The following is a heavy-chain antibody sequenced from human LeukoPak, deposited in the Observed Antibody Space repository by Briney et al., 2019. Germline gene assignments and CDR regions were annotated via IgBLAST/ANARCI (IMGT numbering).Heavy chain of an antibody. D-gene: IGHD3-9*01. CDR2: IYSGGST. CDR1: GFTFSSNY. Sequence: GGSLRLSCAASGFTFSSNYMSWVRQAPGKGLEWVSVIYSGGSTYYSDSVKGRFTIFRDNFKNTLYLQMNSLRAEDTAMYYCARVGYDILTGTFDYWGQGTLVSVSS. CDR3: ARVGYDILTGTFDY. V-gene: IGHV3-53*01. J-gene: IGHJ4*02.